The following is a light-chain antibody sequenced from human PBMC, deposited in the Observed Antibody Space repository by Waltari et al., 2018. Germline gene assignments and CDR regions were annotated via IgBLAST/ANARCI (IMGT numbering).Light chain of an antibody. CDR3: QQYGSAFLT. J-gene: IGKJ4*01. CDR2: DTS. CDR1: PSLSSPN. Sequence: EVVLTTSPDPLSLSPGDRATLPCRASPSLSSPNLAWYQQRPGQALRLLIYDTSTRATGVPDRFSGSGSEADFTLTISRLEPEDFGVYYCQQYGSAFLTFGGGTKMEIK. V-gene: IGKV3-20*01.